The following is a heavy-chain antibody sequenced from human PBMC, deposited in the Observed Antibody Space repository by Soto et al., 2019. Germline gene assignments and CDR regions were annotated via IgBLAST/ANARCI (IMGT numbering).Heavy chain of an antibody. D-gene: IGHD2-15*01. V-gene: IGHV1-18*01. CDR1: GYTFTSYG. J-gene: IGHJ4*02. CDR2: ISAYNGNT. CDR3: ARDLDPLVVVAATTGDY. Sequence: ASVKVSCKASGYTFTSYGISWVRQAPGQGLEWMGWISAYNGNTNYAQKLQGRVTMTTDTSTSTAYMELRSLRSDDTAVYYCARDLDPLVVVAATTGDYWGQGTLVTVSS.